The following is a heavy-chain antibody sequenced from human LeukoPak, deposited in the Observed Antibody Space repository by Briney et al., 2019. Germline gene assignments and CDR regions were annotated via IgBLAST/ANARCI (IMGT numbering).Heavy chain of an antibody. J-gene: IGHJ5*02. CDR3: ARAGYCSGGSCYKYNWFDP. CDR1: GGSIRSGSYY. CDR2: IYYSGST. D-gene: IGHD2-15*01. Sequence: PSETLSLTCTVSGGSIRSGSYYWGWIRQPPGKGLEWIGSIYYSGSTYYNPSLKSRVTISVDTSNNQFSLKLSSVTAADTAVYYCARAGYCSGGSCYKYNWFDPWGQGTLVTVSS. V-gene: IGHV4-39*07.